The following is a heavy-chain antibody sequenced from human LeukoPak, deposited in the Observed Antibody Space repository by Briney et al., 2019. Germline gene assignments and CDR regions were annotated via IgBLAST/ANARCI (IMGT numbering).Heavy chain of an antibody. CDR3: ARGVLYSSRLAQGY. V-gene: IGHV1-8*01. Sequence: ASVKVSYKASGYTFTSYDINWVRQATGQGLEWMGWMNPNSGNTGYAQKFQGRVTMTRNTSISTAYMELSSLRSEDTAVYYCARGVLYSSRLAQGYWGQGTLVTVSS. J-gene: IGHJ4*02. D-gene: IGHD6-13*01. CDR2: MNPNSGNT. CDR1: GYTFTSYD.